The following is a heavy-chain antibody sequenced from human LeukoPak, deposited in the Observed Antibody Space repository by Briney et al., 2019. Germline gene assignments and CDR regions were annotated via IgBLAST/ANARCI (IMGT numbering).Heavy chain of an antibody. D-gene: IGHD1-1*01. Sequence: PSETLSLTCTVPGGSISSSSFYWGWIRQPPGKGLEWIGTIFYSGSTYYNPSLRSRVTMSVDTSKNQFSLRLSSVTAADTAVYYCARDGTTGSDAFDIWGQGTMVTVSS. CDR3: ARDGTTGSDAFDI. CDR2: IFYSGST. J-gene: IGHJ3*02. V-gene: IGHV4-39*02. CDR1: GGSISSSSFY.